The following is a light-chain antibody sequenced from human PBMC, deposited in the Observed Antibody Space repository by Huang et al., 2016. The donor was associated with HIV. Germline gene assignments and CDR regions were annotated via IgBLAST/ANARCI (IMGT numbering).Light chain of an antibody. CDR2: GAS. CDR3: QQYDSSQGIS. Sequence: IVLKPAPEPLALAPGERATGFCRVSQTIKNIYLAWYQQKPGQGPRLLIYGASSRATDIPDRFSGSGSGTDFTLTINRLEPEDFAVYYCQQYDSSQGISFGQGTRLEMK. J-gene: IGKJ5*01. CDR1: QTIKNIY. V-gene: IGKV3-20*01.